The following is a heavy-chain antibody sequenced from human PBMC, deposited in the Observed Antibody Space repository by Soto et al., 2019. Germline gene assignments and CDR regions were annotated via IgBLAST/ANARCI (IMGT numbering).Heavy chain of an antibody. CDR3: ARDNPEGSSGNHFDY. D-gene: IGHD1-26*01. CDR2: INPSGGST. V-gene: IGHV1-46*01. Sequence: QVQLVQSGAEVKKPGASVKVSCKASGYTFTSYYMHWVRQAPGQGLEWMGIINPSGGSTSYAQKFQGRVTMTRDTSTSTVYMELSSLRSEDTAVYYCARDNPEGSSGNHFDYWGQGTLVTVSS. J-gene: IGHJ4*02. CDR1: GYTFTSYY.